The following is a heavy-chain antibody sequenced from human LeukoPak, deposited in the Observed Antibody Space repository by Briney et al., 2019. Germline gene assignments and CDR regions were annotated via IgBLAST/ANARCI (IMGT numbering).Heavy chain of an antibody. V-gene: IGHV3-30*02. CDR1: GFTFSSYG. Sequence: PGGSLRLSCAASGFTFSSYGMHWVRQTPGKGLEWVAFIRYDGSNKYYADSVKGRFTISRDNSKNTLYLQMNSLRAEDTAVYYCAKDLKPLYSSPPKANDYWGQGTLVTVSS. CDR2: IRYDGSNK. D-gene: IGHD6-13*01. CDR3: AKDLKPLYSSPPKANDY. J-gene: IGHJ4*02.